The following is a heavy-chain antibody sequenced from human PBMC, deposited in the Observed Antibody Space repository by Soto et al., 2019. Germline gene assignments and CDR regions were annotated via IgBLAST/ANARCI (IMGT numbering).Heavy chain of an antibody. CDR1: GGSISSYY. CDR2: IYYSGST. CDR3: ARTIVATITRKFDY. V-gene: IGHV4-59*01. J-gene: IGHJ4*02. D-gene: IGHD5-12*01. Sequence: SETLSLTCTVSGGSISSYYWSWIRQPPGKGLEWIGYIYYSGSTNYNPSLKSRVTISVDTSKNQFSLKLSSVTAADTAVYYCARTIVATITRKFDYWGQGTLVTVS.